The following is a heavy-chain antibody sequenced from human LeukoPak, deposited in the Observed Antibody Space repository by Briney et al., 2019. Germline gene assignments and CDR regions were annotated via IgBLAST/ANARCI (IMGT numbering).Heavy chain of an antibody. D-gene: IGHD1-26*01. Sequence: ASVKVSCKASGYTFTGYYMHWVRQAPGQGLEWMGWINPNSGGTNYAQKFQGRVTMTRDTSISTAYVELSRLRSDDTAVYYCARLTMRMGGFDPWGQGTLVTVSS. CDR2: INPNSGGT. CDR1: GYTFTGYY. CDR3: ARLTMRMGGFDP. V-gene: IGHV1-2*02. J-gene: IGHJ5*02.